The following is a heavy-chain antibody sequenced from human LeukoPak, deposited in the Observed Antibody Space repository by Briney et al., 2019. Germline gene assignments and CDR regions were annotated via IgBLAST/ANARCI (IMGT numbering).Heavy chain of an antibody. CDR3: ARDSSGYHALYYYYYYMDV. V-gene: IGHV1-2*02. J-gene: IGHJ6*03. Sequence: GASVKVSCKASAYTFTGCWLHWVRQAPGQGLEWIGWINPNSGGTTYAQKFQGRVTMTRDKSITTAYMELSSLRSDDTAVYYCARDSSGYHALYYYYYYMDVWGKGTTVTVSS. D-gene: IGHD3-22*01. CDR1: AYTFTGCW. CDR2: INPNSGGT.